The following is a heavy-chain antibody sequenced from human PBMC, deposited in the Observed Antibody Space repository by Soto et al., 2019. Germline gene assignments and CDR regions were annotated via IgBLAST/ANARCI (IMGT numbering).Heavy chain of an antibody. CDR3: ARAQLERVIVVFDY. Sequence: PSETLSLTCTLSRSSLSSYYWSWVRQPPGKGLEWIGYIYYSGSTNYNPSLKSRVTISVDTSKNQFSLKLSSVTAADTAVYYCARAQLERVIVVFDYWGQGTLVTVSS. J-gene: IGHJ4*02. CDR1: RSSLSSYY. V-gene: IGHV4-59*01. CDR2: IYYSGST. D-gene: IGHD1-1*01.